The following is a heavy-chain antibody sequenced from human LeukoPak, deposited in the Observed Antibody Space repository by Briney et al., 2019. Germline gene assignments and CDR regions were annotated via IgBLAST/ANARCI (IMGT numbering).Heavy chain of an antibody. D-gene: IGHD3-22*01. J-gene: IGHJ4*02. Sequence: GGSLRLSCAASGFTFSSYAMSWVRQAPGKGLEWVSGISGSGDNTYYADSVKGRFTISRDNSKNTLYVQVNSLGAEDTAAYYCAKGSYYDSSGSFYLDYWGQGTLVTVSS. CDR3: AKGSYYDSSGSFYLDY. V-gene: IGHV3-23*01. CDR1: GFTFSSYA. CDR2: ISGSGDNT.